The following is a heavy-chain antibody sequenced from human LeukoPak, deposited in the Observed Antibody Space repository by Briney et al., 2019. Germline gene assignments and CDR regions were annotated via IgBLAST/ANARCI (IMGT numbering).Heavy chain of an antibody. J-gene: IGHJ4*02. CDR2: ISSSSSYI. Sequence: TGGSLRLSCAASRFTFSRDSMHWVRQAPGKGLELVSSISSSSSYIYYADSVKGRFTISRDNAKNSLYLQMNSLRAEDSAVYYCARVEGYDSSGYYGDWGQGTLVTVSS. CDR3: ARVEGYDSSGYYGD. D-gene: IGHD3-22*01. V-gene: IGHV3-21*01. CDR1: RFTFSRDS.